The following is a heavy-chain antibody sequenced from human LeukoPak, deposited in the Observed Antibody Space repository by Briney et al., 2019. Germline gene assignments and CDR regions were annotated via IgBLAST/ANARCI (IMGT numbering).Heavy chain of an antibody. CDR2: IYSDAT. J-gene: IGHJ4*02. Sequence: GGSLRLSCAASGFTFSSYAMTWVRQAPGKGLEGVSRIYSDATYYADSVKGRFTISRDNAKNSLYLQMNSLRAEDTAVYYCARVLYDILTGYLDYWGQGTLVTVSS. CDR1: GFTFSSYA. V-gene: IGHV3-48*04. CDR3: ARVLYDILTGYLDY. D-gene: IGHD3-9*01.